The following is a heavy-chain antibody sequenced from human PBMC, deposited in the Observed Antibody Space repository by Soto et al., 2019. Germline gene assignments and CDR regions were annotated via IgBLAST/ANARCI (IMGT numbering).Heavy chain of an antibody. V-gene: IGHV4-39*01. CDR3: VRHVRHFDSGAPSPRYFDS. CDR1: GDSVNRIDSC. J-gene: IGHJ4*02. CDR2: IYYSGTI. Sequence: PSETLSLTCTVSGDSVNRIDSCWAWIRQSPEEGLEWIGTIYYSGTIYYNPSLKRRLTISVDTSKNQFSMKLSSVTAADTAIYYCVRHVRHFDSGAPSPRYFDSWGQGTLVTVSS. D-gene: IGHD3-22*01.